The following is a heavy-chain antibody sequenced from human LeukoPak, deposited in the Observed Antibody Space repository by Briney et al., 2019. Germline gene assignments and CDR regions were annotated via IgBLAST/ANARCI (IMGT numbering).Heavy chain of an antibody. D-gene: IGHD2-15*01. CDR1: GFTFSSYA. J-gene: IGHJ4*02. CDR2: FSGSDGST. CDR3: AKSGLSRFDY. V-gene: IGHV3-23*01. Sequence: GGSLRLSCAASGFTFSSYAMSWVRQAPGQGLEWVSAFSGSDGSTYYADSVKGRFTISRDNSKNTLYLQMNSLRAEDTAVYYCAKSGLSRFDYWGQGTLVTVSS.